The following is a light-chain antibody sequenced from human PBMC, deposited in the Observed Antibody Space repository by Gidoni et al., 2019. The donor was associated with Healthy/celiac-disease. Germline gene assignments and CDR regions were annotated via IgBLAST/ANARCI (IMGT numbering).Light chain of an antibody. CDR2: AAS. V-gene: IGKV1-39*01. CDR3: QQSYSTLAT. Sequence: DIQMTPSPSSLSASVGDRVTITYRASQSISSYLNWYQQKPGKAPKLLIYAASSLQSGVPSRFSGSGSGTDFTLTISRLQPEDFATYYCQQSYSTLATFGQGTKVEIK. CDR1: QSISSY. J-gene: IGKJ1*01.